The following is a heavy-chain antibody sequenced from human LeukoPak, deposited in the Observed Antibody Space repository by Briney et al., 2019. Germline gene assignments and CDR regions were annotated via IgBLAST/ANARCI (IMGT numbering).Heavy chain of an antibody. J-gene: IGHJ4*02. CDR2: IKQDGSEK. Sequence: GGSLRLPCAASGFTFSNYWMSWVRQAPGKGLEWVANIKQDGSEKYYVDSVKGRFTISRDNAKNSLYLQMNSLRAEDTAVYYCARGKDYDFWSGYYTWGGEGYYFDYWGQGTLVTVSS. CDR3: ARGKDYDFWSGYYTWGGEGYYFDY. V-gene: IGHV3-7*01. D-gene: IGHD3-3*01. CDR1: GFTFSNYW.